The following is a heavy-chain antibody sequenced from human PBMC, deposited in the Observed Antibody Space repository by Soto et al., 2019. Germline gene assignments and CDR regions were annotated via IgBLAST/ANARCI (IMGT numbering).Heavy chain of an antibody. V-gene: IGHV3-9*01. CDR2: ISWNSGSI. J-gene: IGHJ4*02. CDR1: GFTFDDYA. D-gene: IGHD5-18*01. CDR3: AKARGYRYGLPFDY. Sequence: EVQLVESGGGLVQPGRSLRLSCAASGFTFDDYAMHWVRQAPGKGLEWVSGISWNSGSIGDADLVKCRFTLSRDNAKNSLYLQMKGLRAEGTALYYCAKARGYRYGLPFDYWGQGTLVTVSS.